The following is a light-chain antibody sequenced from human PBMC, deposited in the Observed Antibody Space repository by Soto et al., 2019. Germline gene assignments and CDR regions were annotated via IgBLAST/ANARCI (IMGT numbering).Light chain of an antibody. CDR3: QQYNNWPLT. CDR1: QSVNSN. J-gene: IGKJ4*01. CDR2: GAS. V-gene: IGKV3-15*01. Sequence: EIVMPQSPATLSVSPGERATLSCRASQSVNSNFAWYQQIPGQAPRLLIYGASTRAPGIPARFSGSGSGTEFSLTISGLESEDFAVYYCQQYNNWPLTVGGGTEVEIK.